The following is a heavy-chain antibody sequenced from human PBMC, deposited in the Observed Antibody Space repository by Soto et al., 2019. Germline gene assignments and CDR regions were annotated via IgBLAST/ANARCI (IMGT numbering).Heavy chain of an antibody. CDR2: IVVGSGNT. D-gene: IGHD4-17*01. J-gene: IGHJ4*02. V-gene: IGHV1-58*01. CDR3: AAARHDYGDYVGFYFDY. CDR1: GFNFTSSA. Sequence: QMQLVQSGPEVKKPGTSVKVSCKASGFNFTSSAVQWVRQARGQRLELIGWIVVGSGNTNYAQKFQESVNSTRDMSTTTASTELSSLRSEDTAVYYCAAARHDYGDYVGFYFDYWGQGTLVTVSS.